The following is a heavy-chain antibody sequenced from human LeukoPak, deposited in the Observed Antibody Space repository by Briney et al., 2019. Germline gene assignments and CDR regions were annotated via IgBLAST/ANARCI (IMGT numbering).Heavy chain of an antibody. CDR3: ARRHLSGGDPYYFDS. J-gene: IGHJ4*02. CDR2: IFPGDFDT. CDR1: GYTFTNYW. D-gene: IGHD2-21*01. V-gene: IGHV5-51*01. Sequence: GESLKISCKGFGYTFTNYWIGWVRQMPGKGLEWMGIIFPGDFDTRYSPSFQGQVTISADKSIGTAYLQLSSLKASDSAMYYCARRHLSGGDPYYFDSWGQGTLVTVSS.